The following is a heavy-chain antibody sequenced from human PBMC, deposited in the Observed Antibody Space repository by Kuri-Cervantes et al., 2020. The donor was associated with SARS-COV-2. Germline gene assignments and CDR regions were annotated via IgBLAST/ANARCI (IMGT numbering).Heavy chain of an antibody. CDR2: IIPILGIA. V-gene: IGHV1-69*04. Sequence: SVLISCKASAGTFSSYTISWVRQAPGQGLEWMGRIIPILGIANSSQKSQGRVTITSDKSTSTSYMELSSMRSEDTAVYYCATDVTGSPRGSYYYYYGMDVWGQGTMVTVSS. CDR3: ATDVTGSPRGSYYYYYGMDV. CDR1: AGTFSSYT. D-gene: IGHD1-1*01. J-gene: IGHJ6*02.